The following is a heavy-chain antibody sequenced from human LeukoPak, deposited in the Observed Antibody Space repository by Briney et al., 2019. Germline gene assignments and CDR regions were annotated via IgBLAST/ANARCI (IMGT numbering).Heavy chain of an antibody. Sequence: ASVKVSCKASGYTFTSYGISWVRQAPGQGLEWMGWISAYNGNTNYAQKPQGRVTMTTDTSTSTAYMELRSLRSDDTAVYYCARDMSPPSYNWFDPWGQGTLVTVSS. D-gene: IGHD2-15*01. CDR1: GYTFTSYG. J-gene: IGHJ5*02. CDR3: ARDMSPPSYNWFDP. V-gene: IGHV1-18*01. CDR2: ISAYNGNT.